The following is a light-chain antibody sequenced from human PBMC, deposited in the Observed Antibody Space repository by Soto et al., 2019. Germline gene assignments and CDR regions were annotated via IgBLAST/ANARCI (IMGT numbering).Light chain of an antibody. J-gene: IGLJ3*02. CDR2: GVS. V-gene: IGLV2-11*01. CDR1: NSDVGGYNY. CDR3: CSYVDTDTWV. Sequence: QSALTQPRSVSGSPGQSVTISCTGTNSDVGGYNYVSWYQQYPGKAPKLMISGVSERPSGVPDCFSGSKSGNTASLTISGLQAEDEADDYCCSYVDTDTWVFGGGTKLTVL.